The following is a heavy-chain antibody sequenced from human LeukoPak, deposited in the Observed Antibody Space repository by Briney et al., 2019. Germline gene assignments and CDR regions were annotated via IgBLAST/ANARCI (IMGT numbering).Heavy chain of an antibody. D-gene: IGHD3-3*01. CDR2: INHSVST. J-gene: IGHJ5*02. CDR3: ARGRALWSGYYGFDP. CDR1: VGSFSGYY. V-gene: IGHV4-34*01. Sequence: NPSETLSLICGVYVGSFSGYYWIWTRQPPGKGLEWIGEINHSVSTNYDPSLKSRVTISVDTSKNQFSLKLSSVTAADTAVYYCARGRALWSGYYGFDPWGQGTLVTVSS.